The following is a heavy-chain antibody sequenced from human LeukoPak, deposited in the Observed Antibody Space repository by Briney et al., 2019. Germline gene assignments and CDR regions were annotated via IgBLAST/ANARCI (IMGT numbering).Heavy chain of an antibody. V-gene: IGHV3-9*01. CDR1: GFTFDEYA. J-gene: IGHJ6*03. CDR3: AKFIRHMDV. D-gene: IGHD3-16*02. Sequence: PGGSLRLSCAGSGFTFDEYAMNWVRQAPGKGLEWVSGISWNSGTIDYADSVEGRFTISRDNAKNSLYLLMNSLRPEDTAFYYCAKFIRHMDVWGKGTTVTISS. CDR2: ISWNSGTI.